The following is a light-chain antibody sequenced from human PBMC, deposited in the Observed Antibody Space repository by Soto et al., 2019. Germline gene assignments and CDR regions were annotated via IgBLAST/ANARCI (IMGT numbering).Light chain of an antibody. CDR3: QQRART. Sequence: DIVLTQSPGTLSLSPGERATLSCRASQSASSSYLAWYQQRPGQAPRLLIYGASSRATGIPDRFSGSGSGTDFTLTISSLEPEDFAVYYCQQRARTFGQGTKVDIK. CDR2: GAS. CDR1: QSASSSY. J-gene: IGKJ1*01. V-gene: IGKV3-20*01.